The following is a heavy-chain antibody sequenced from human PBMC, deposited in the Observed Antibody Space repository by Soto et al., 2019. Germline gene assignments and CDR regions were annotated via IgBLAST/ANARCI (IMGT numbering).Heavy chain of an antibody. CDR1: GGSISSYY. D-gene: IGHD2-2*01. V-gene: IGHV4-59*01. Sequence: SETLSLTCTVSGGSISSYYWSWIRQPPGKGLEWIGYIYYSGSTNYNPSLKSRVTISVDTSKNQFSLKLSSVTAADTAVYYCAREYTYCSSTSCYEWFDPWGQGTLVTVSS. CDR2: IYYSGST. CDR3: AREYTYCSSTSCYEWFDP. J-gene: IGHJ5*02.